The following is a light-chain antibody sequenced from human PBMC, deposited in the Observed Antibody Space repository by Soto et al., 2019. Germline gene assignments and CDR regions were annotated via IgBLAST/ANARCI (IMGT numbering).Light chain of an antibody. CDR2: DVS. J-gene: IGLJ1*01. CDR3: CSFAGRYTFEVYV. CDR1: SSDVGGYNY. Sequence: QSALTQPRSVSGSPGQSVTISCTGTSSDVGGYNYVSWYQQNPGKAPKLMIYDVSKRPSGVPDRFSGSKSGNTASLTISGLQAEDEADYYCCSFAGRYTFEVYVFRTGTKLTVL. V-gene: IGLV2-11*01.